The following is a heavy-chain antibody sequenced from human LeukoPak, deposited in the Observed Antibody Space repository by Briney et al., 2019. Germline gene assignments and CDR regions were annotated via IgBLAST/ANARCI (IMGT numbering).Heavy chain of an antibody. CDR2: IYYSGTT. CDR3: ARDGYSGYDTHFDY. Sequence: QSSETLSLTCTVSGGSISSSTYYWAWVRQPPGKGLEWIASIYYSGTTYYNPSLKSRVTISVDTSRNQFSLKLSSVTAADTAVYYCARDGYSGYDTHFDYWGQGTLVTVSS. D-gene: IGHD5-12*01. V-gene: IGHV4-39*07. CDR1: GGSISSSTYY. J-gene: IGHJ4*02.